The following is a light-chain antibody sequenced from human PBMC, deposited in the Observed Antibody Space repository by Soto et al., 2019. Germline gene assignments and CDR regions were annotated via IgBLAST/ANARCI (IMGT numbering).Light chain of an antibody. Sequence: QSSLTHPPSSSGSPGQSLTISCTGTSSDVGAHNYASWYQQNPGKAPKLMLYDVNKRPSGVPDRFSGSKSGNTASLTVSGLQAEDEADYYCSSYAGGNNWVFGGGTKVTVL. J-gene: IGLJ3*02. CDR3: SSYAGGNNWV. CDR2: DVN. V-gene: IGLV2-8*01. CDR1: SSDVGAHNY.